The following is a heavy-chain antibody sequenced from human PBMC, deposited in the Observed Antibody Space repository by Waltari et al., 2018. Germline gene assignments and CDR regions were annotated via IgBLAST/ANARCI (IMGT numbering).Heavy chain of an antibody. Sequence: QVQLVESGGGVVQPGRSLRLSCAASGFTFSSYALPWVRQAPGKGLEWVAVISYDGSNKYYADSVKGRFTISRDKSKNTLYLQMNSLRAEDTAVYYCARDTAAAGYYYYYYGMDVWGQGNTVTVSS. V-gene: IGHV3-30-3*01. CDR3: ARDTAAAGYYYYYYGMDV. CDR2: ISYDGSNK. J-gene: IGHJ6*02. CDR1: GFTFSSYA. D-gene: IGHD6-13*01.